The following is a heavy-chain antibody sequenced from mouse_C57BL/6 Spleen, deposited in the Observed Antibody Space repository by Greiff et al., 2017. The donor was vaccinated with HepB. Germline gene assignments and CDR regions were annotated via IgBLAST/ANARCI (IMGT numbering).Heavy chain of an antibody. V-gene: IGHV1-52*01. Sequence: VQLQQPGAELVRPGSSVKLSCKASGYTFTSYWMHWVKQRPIQGLEWIGNIDPSDSETHYNQKFKDKATLTVDKSSSTAYMQLSSLTSEDSAVYYCASGVDYYGSSPYWYFDVWGTGTTVTVSS. CDR2: IDPSDSET. CDR3: ASGVDYYGSSPYWYFDV. CDR1: GYTFTSYW. D-gene: IGHD1-1*01. J-gene: IGHJ1*03.